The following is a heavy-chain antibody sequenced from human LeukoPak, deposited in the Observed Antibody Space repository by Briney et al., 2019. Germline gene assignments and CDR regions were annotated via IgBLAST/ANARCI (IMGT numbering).Heavy chain of an antibody. Sequence: GGSLRLSCAASGFTFDDYAMHWVRQAPGKGLEWVSGISWNSGSIGYADSVKGRFTISRDNAKNSLYLQMNSLRAEDMALYYCASAFYGGNPDAGYWGQGTLVTVSS. CDR1: GFTFDDYA. D-gene: IGHD4-23*01. V-gene: IGHV3-9*03. CDR2: ISWNSGSI. J-gene: IGHJ4*02. CDR3: ASAFYGGNPDAGY.